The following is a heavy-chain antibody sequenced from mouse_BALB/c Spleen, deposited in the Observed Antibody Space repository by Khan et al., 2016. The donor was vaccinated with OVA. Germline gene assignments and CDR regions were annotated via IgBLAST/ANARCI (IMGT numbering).Heavy chain of an antibody. CDR2: IWAGGST. Sequence: VMLVESGPGLVAPSQSLSITCTVSGFSLTSYGVHWVRQPPGKGLEWLGVIWAGGSTNYNSALMSRLSISKDNSKRQVFLKRNSLQTDDTAMYYCARLEDIWGQGTTLTVSS. CDR1: GFSLTSYG. CDR3: ARLEDI. J-gene: IGHJ2*01. V-gene: IGHV2-9*02. D-gene: IGHD1-3*01.